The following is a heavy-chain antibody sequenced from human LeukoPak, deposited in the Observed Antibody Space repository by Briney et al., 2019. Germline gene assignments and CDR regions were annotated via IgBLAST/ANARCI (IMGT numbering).Heavy chain of an antibody. CDR1: GFSLITSGMC. CDR3: ARISAYGDYYFDY. Sequence: RESGPALVKPTQTLTLTCTFSGFSLITSGMCVSWIRQPPGKALEWLALIDWDDDKYYSTSLKTRLTISKGTFKNQVVLTMTNMDPVDTATYYCARISAYGDYYFDYWGQGTLVTVSS. V-gene: IGHV2-70*01. CDR2: IDWDDDK. D-gene: IGHD4-17*01. J-gene: IGHJ4*02.